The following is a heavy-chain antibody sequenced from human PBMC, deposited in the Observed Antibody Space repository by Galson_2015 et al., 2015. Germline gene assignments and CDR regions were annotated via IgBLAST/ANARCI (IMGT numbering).Heavy chain of an antibody. Sequence: SVKVSCKASGYTFTRSGISWVRQAPGQGLEWMGWIKGYDGYTNYAQKFQGRVSLTADTSTSTAYMDLRSLKSDDTAIYYCVRDFAYSPDYWGQGTLVTVPS. CDR1: GYTFTRSG. J-gene: IGHJ4*02. V-gene: IGHV1-18*01. CDR2: IKGYDGYT. CDR3: VRDFAYSPDY. D-gene: IGHD2-15*01.